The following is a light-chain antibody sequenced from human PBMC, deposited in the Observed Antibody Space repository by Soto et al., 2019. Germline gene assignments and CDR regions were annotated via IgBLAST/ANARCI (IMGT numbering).Light chain of an antibody. Sequence: QSVLTQPPSVSAAPGQKVTISCSGSSSNIGNNYVSWYQQLPGTAPKLLIYDNNKRPSGIPDRFSGSKSGTSATLGITGLQTGDEADYYCGTWDSSLSAGKGVVGGGTKLTV. V-gene: IGLV1-51*01. CDR2: DNN. J-gene: IGLJ2*01. CDR1: SSNIGNNY. CDR3: GTWDSSLSAGKGV.